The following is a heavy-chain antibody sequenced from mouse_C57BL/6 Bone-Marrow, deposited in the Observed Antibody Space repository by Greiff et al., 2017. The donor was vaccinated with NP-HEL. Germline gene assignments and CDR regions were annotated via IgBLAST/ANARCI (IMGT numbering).Heavy chain of an antibody. J-gene: IGHJ2*01. CDR2: ISSGSSTI. V-gene: IGHV5-17*01. Sequence: EVKLEESGGGLVKPGGSLKLSCAASGFTFSDYGMHWVRQAPEKGLEWVAYISSGSSTIYYADTVKGRFTISRDNAKNTLFLQMTSLRSEDTAMYYCARRDYYGSSYYFDYWGQGTTLTVSS. CDR1: GFTFSDYG. CDR3: ARRDYYGSSYYFDY. D-gene: IGHD1-1*01.